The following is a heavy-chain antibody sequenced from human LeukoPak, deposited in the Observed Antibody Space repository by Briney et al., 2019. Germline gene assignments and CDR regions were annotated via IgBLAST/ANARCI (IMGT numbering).Heavy chain of an antibody. J-gene: IGHJ4*02. V-gene: IGHV3-23*01. CDR1: GFSFSTYS. CDR2: IRGSGADK. CDR3: AKISWDGRGTFD. Sequence: GGSLRLSCAASGFSFSTYSMSWVRQAPGKGLEWVSSIRGSGADKYYADSVKGRFSVSRDNSQDTLSLQMNSLRAEDTAVYYCAKISWDGRGTFDWGRGTLVTVSS. D-gene: IGHD1/OR15-1a*01.